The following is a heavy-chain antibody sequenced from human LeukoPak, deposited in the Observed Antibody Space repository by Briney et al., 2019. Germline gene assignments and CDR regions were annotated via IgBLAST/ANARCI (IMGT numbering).Heavy chain of an antibody. CDR3: ARTLGPLRRGFGFDI. V-gene: IGHV3-21*01. CDR1: GFTFSSYS. J-gene: IGHJ3*02. Sequence: GGSLRLSCAASGFTFSSYSMNWVRQAPGKGLEWVSSISSSSSYIYYADSVKGRFTISRDNAKNSLYLEMNSLRAEDTALFYCARTLGPLRRGFGFDIWGQGTMVTDSS. CDR2: ISSSSSYI. D-gene: IGHD3-22*01.